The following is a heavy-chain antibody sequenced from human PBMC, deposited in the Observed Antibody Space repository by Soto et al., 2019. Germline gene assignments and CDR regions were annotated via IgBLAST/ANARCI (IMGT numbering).Heavy chain of an antibody. V-gene: IGHV1-2*04. CDR2: INPNSGGT. Sequence: ASVKVSCKASGYTFTGYYMHWVRQAPGQGLEWMGWINPNSGGTNYAQKFQGWVTMTRDTSISTAYMEPSRLRSDDTAVYYCARIVGNYYYYGMDVWGQGTTVTVSS. J-gene: IGHJ6*02. D-gene: IGHD2-21*01. CDR3: ARIVGNYYYYGMDV. CDR1: GYTFTGYY.